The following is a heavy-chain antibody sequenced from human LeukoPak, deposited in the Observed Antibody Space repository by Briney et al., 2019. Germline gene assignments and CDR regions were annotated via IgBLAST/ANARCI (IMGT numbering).Heavy chain of an antibody. CDR1: GGTFSDYY. CDR3: ARDRRYFYGSGFYY. V-gene: IGHV4-34*01. D-gene: IGHD3-10*01. CDR2: INHVGTA. Sequence: SETLSLTCDVQGGTFSDYYWSWIRQSPGKGLEWIGEINHVGTANYNLSLESRVTIFVNTSNTQFSLKMKSVTAADSAVYYCARDRRYFYGSGFYYWGQGTLVTVSS. J-gene: IGHJ4*02.